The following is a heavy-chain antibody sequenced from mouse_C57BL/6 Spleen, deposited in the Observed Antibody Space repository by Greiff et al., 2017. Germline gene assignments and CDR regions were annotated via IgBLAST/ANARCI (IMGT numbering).Heavy chain of an antibody. J-gene: IGHJ4*01. CDR2: IYPGDGDT. D-gene: IGHD5-5*01. CDR1: GYAFSSSW. CDR3: AKAPDLPENYEAMGY. Sequence: QVQLQQSGPELVKPGASVKISCKASGYAFSSSWMNWVKQRPGKGLEWIGRIYPGDGDTNYNGKFKGKATLTANKSSSTAYMQLSSLTSEDSAVYLFAKAPDLPENYEAMGYRGQGTSVTVAS. V-gene: IGHV1-82*01.